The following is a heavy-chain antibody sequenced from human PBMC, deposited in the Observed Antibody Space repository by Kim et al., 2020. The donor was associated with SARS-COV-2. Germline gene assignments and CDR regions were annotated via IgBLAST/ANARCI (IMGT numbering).Heavy chain of an antibody. CDR3: ARGHLVVTAVLDY. J-gene: IGHJ4*02. D-gene: IGHD2-21*02. V-gene: IGHV4-34*01. Sequence: NYNPSLKSRVTISVDTSKNQFSLNLSSVTAADTAIYYCARGHLVVTAVLDYWGQGTLVTVSS.